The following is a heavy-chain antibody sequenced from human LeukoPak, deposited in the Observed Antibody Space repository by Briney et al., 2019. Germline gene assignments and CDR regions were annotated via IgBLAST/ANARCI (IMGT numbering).Heavy chain of an antibody. V-gene: IGHV3-66*01. CDR1: EFTVSTNY. D-gene: IGHD3-22*01. J-gene: IGHJ3*02. CDR2: IHIDGET. CDR3: ARDGLDSSGPVAFDI. Sequence: GGSLRLSCVASEFTVSTNYMSWVRQAPGRGRGWVSIIHIDGETHYADSVKGRFTFSRDNSKNTLYLQMNSLRSEDTAVYYCARDGLDSSGPVAFDIWGQGTMVTVSS.